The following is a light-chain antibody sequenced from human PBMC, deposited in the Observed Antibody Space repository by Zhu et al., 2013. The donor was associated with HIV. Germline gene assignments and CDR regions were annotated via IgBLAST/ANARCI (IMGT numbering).Light chain of an antibody. CDR2: AAS. Sequence: DIQMTQSPSFLSASRGDRVTITCRASQGISSSFAWYQQKPGKAPKLLIYAASTLQSGVPSRFSGSGSGTEFTLTISSLQPEDFATYYCQQLNSYPFTFGGGTKVEIK. CDR3: QQLNSYPFT. CDR1: QGISSS. V-gene: IGKV1-9*01. J-gene: IGKJ4*01.